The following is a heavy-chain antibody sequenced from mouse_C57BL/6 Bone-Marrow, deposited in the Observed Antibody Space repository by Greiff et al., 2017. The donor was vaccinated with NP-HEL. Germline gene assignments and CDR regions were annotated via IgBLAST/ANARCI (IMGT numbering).Heavy chain of an antibody. D-gene: IGHD4-1*01. V-gene: IGHV5-17*01. CDR3: ARPAGTEWFAY. J-gene: IGHJ3*01. CDR1: GFTFSDYG. CDR2: ISSGSSTS. Sequence: EVQLVESGGGLVKPGGSLKLSCAASGFTFSDYGMHWVRQAPEKGLEWVAYISSGSSTSYYADTVKGRFTISRDNAKNTLFLQMTSLRSEDTAMYYCARPAGTEWFAYWGQGTLVTVSA.